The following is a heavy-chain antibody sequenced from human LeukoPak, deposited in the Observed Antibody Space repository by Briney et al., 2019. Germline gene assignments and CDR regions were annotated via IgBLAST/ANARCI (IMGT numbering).Heavy chain of an antibody. CDR1: GFTFSSYA. D-gene: IGHD3-22*01. Sequence: GGSLRLSCAASGFTFSSYAMHWVRQAPGKGLEYVSAISSTGGTTYYANSVKGRFTISRDDAKNSLYLQMNSLRAEDTAVYYCARGDYYDFYFDYWGQGTLVTVSS. CDR3: ARGDYYDFYFDY. V-gene: IGHV3-64*01. J-gene: IGHJ4*02. CDR2: ISSTGGTT.